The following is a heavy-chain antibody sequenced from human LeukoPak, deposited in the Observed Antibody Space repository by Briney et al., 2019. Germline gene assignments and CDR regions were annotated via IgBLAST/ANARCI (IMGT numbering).Heavy chain of an antibody. CDR2: ISAYNGNT. D-gene: IGHD5-18*01. V-gene: IGHV1-18*01. Sequence: ASVKVSCKASGYTFTSYGISWVRRAPGQGLEWMGWISAYNGNTNYAQKLQGRVTMTTDTSTSTAYMELRSLRSDDTAVYYCARDLSRGYSYGYPDYWGQGTLVTVSS. J-gene: IGHJ4*02. CDR1: GYTFTSYG. CDR3: ARDLSRGYSYGYPDY.